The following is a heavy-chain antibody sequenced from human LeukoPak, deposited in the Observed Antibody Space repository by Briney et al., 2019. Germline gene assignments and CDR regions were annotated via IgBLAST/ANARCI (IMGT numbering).Heavy chain of an antibody. CDR2: IYYSGST. CDR1: GGSISSKSYY. Sequence: SETLSLTCTVSGGSISSKSYYWGWIRQPPGKGLEWIGSIYYSGSTYYNPSLKSRVTISVDTSKNQFSLKLSSVTAADTAVYYCARGKKTVNLDYWGQGTLVTVSS. D-gene: IGHD4-11*01. V-gene: IGHV4-39*07. CDR3: ARGKKTVNLDY. J-gene: IGHJ4*02.